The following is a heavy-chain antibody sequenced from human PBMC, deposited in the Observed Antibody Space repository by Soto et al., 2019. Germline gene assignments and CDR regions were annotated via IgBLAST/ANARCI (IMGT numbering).Heavy chain of an antibody. V-gene: IGHV5-51*01. CDR3: TRGELSLENWFDP. CDR1: GSRFTSYW. CDR2: IYPGDSDT. J-gene: IGHJ5*02. D-gene: IGHD3-16*02. Sequence: PGESLKISCKGSGSRFTSYWIGWVRQMPGKGLEWMGIIYPGDSDTRYSPSFQGQVTISVDKSISTAYLQWSSLKASDTAMYYCTRGELSLENWFDPWGQGTLVTVSS.